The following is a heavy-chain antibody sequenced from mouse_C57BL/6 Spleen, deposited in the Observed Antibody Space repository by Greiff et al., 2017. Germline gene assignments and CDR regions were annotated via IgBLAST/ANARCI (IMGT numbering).Heavy chain of an antibody. CDR3: ARVGGRVFDY. D-gene: IGHD3-3*01. V-gene: IGHV5-16*01. CDR1: GFTFSDYY. J-gene: IGHJ2*01. Sequence: EVKVEESEGGLVQPGSSMKLSCTASGFTFSDYYMAWVRQVPEKGLEWVANINYDGSSTYYLDSLKSRFIISRDNAKNILYLQMSSLKSEDTATYYCARVGGRVFDYWGQGTTLTVSS. CDR2: INYDGSST.